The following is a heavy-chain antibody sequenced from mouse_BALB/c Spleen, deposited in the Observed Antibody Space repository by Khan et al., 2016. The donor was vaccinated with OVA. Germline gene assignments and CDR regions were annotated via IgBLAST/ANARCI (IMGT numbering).Heavy chain of an antibody. Sequence: VELVESGPELVRPGVSVKISCKGSGYTFTDYSMHWVKQSHAKSLEWIGVISTDSVNTNYNQKFKGKATLTVDKSSSTAYMELARMTSEDSAIYYCAIRGYFDYWGQGTTLTVSS. CDR1: GYTFTDYS. CDR2: ISTDSVNT. V-gene: IGHV1S137*01. CDR3: AIRGYFDY. J-gene: IGHJ2*01.